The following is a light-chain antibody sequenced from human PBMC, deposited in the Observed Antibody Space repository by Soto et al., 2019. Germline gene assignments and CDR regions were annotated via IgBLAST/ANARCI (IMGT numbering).Light chain of an antibody. V-gene: IGKV1-39*01. CDR3: QQSNTTPRT. CDR2: AAS. Sequence: DIQMTQSPSSLSASVGDRVTISCRASQSINNYLNWYQQKPGNAPKLLIYAASSLQSGVPSRFSGSGSGTDFTLTISSLQPEDFPPYYCQQSNTTPRTFGQGTKVDIK. J-gene: IGKJ1*01. CDR1: QSINNY.